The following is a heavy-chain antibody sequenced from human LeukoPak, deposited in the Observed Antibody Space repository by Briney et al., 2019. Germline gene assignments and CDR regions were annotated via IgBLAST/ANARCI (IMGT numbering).Heavy chain of an antibody. CDR3: ARGRVSSSTWYSTYYYFFYMDF. D-gene: IGHD4-11*01. Sequence: SETLSLTCTVSGGSISSGSYYWTWIRQPPGKGLEWIGYVDHTGSTKFNPSLNGRVSISRDTSNNFFSLRLRSVTAADTAVYFCARGRVSSSTWYSTYYYFFYMDFWGKGTTVTVSS. J-gene: IGHJ6*03. CDR1: GGSISSGSYY. V-gene: IGHV4-61*03. CDR2: VDHTGST.